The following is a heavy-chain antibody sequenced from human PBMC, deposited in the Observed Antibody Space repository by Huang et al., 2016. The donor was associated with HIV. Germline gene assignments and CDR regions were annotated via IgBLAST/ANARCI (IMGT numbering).Heavy chain of an antibody. CDR2: MSDRGSP. V-gene: IGHV4-30-4*08. J-gene: IGHJ6*03. Sequence: QVQLQESGPGLVRPSQTLSLTCTVSGYSLRSGDYKWSCVRQPPGMGREWIGHMSDRGSPSDSPSLKSRGNIASDTSKNQCARRLTSVTAAETAVYYCASAGYDMWTSDYRADDHYDDMDVWGRGTTVTVSS. CDR3: ASAGYDMWTSDYRADDHYDDMDV. CDR1: GYSLRSGDYK. D-gene: IGHD5-12*01.